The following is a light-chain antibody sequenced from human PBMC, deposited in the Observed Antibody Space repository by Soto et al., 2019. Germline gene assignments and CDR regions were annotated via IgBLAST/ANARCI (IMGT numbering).Light chain of an antibody. CDR3: QKYNSAPRT. Sequence: DIQMTQSPSSLSASVGDRVTITCRASQDISNYLAWYQQKPGKVPKLLIYAASTLQSGVPSRFSGSGSGTDFTLTISSLQPEDVATYYCQKYNSAPRTVGGGTKMEIK. CDR1: QDISNY. J-gene: IGKJ4*01. CDR2: AAS. V-gene: IGKV1-27*01.